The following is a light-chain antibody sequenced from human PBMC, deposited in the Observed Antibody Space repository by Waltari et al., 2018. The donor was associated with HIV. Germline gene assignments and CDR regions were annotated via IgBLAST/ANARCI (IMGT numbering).Light chain of an antibody. V-gene: IGKV3-11*01. CDR3: QQRSNWPPG. CDR1: QSVSSY. CDR2: DAS. Sequence: EIVFTQSPATLSLSPVERATLACRASQSVSSYLAWYQQKPGQAPRRLIYDASNRATDIPARCSGSGSGTDFSLTISSLEPEDFAVYYCQQRSNWPPGVGGGTKVEIK. J-gene: IGKJ4*01.